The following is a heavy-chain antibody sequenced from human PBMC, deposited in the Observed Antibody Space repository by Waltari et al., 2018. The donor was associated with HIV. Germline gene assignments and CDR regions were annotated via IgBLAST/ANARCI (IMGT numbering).Heavy chain of an antibody. Sequence: EVQLVESGGGLVKPGGSLRLSCAASGFSFNTYTMNWVRQAPGKGLEWVSSIDSTSTYIYYADSVKGRFTISRDNAKNSLYLQIYSLRAEDTAVYYCARVSIIPYVNFDYWGQGTLVTVSS. D-gene: IGHD3-10*01. J-gene: IGHJ4*02. V-gene: IGHV3-21*01. CDR1: GFSFNTYT. CDR2: IDSTSTYI. CDR3: ARVSIIPYVNFDY.